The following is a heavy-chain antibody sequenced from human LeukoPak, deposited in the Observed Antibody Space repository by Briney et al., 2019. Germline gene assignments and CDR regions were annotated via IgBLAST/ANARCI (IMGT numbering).Heavy chain of an antibody. J-gene: IGHJ5*02. V-gene: IGHV4-39*07. CDR1: GGSISSSSYY. Sequence: SETLSLTCTVSGGSISSSSYYWGWIRQPPGKGLEWIGSIYYSGSTYYNPSLKSRVTISVDTSKNRFSLKLSSVTAADTAVYYCARCSAASLDNWFDPWGQGTLVTVSS. D-gene: IGHD6-13*01. CDR2: IYYSGST. CDR3: ARCSAASLDNWFDP.